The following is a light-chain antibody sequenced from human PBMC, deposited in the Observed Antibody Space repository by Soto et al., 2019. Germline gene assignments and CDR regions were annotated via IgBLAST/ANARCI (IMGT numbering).Light chain of an antibody. Sequence: QSVLTQPASVSGSPGQSITIYCSGTSSDIGAHNYVSWYQQHPGKVPELIIYDVTNRPSGVSNRFSGSKSGSTASLTISGLQAGDEADYYCSSYTGNYAVVFGGGTKLTVL. V-gene: IGLV2-14*01. CDR2: DVT. CDR1: SSDIGAHNY. CDR3: SSYTGNYAVV. J-gene: IGLJ3*02.